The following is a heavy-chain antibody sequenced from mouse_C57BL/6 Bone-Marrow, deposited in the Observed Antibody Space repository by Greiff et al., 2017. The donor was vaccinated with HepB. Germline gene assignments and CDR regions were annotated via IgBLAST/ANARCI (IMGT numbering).Heavy chain of an antibody. CDR2: ISNGGGST. D-gene: IGHD2-5*01. CDR1: GFTFSDYY. V-gene: IGHV5-12*01. J-gene: IGHJ3*01. CDR3: ARHRYSNLFAY. Sequence: EVKLVESGGGLVQPGGSLKLSCAASGFTFSDYYMYWVRQTPEKRLEWVAYISNGGGSTYYPDTVKGRFTISRDNAKNTLYLQMSRLKSEDTAMYYCARHRYSNLFAYWGQGTLVTVSA.